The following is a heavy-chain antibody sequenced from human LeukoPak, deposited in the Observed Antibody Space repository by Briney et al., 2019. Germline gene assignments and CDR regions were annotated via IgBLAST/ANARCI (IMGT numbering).Heavy chain of an antibody. D-gene: IGHD3-22*01. V-gene: IGHV1-18*01. J-gene: IGHJ4*02. CDR2: ISAYNGNT. CDR1: GYTFTSYG. Sequence: ASVKVSCKASGYTFTSYGISWVRQAPGQGLEWMGWISAYNGNTNYAQKLQGRVNITTDTSTSKDYMEMRSLRSDDTAVYYCARDLWGSSGVSFDYWGQGTLVTVSS. CDR3: ARDLWGSSGVSFDY.